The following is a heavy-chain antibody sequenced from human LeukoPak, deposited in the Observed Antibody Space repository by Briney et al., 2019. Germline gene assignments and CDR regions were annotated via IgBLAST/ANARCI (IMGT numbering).Heavy chain of an antibody. V-gene: IGHV4-61*05. Sequence: PSETLSLTCTVSGGSISSSSYYWGWIRQPPGKGLEWVGYIYYSGSTNYNPSLKSRVTISVDTSKNQFSLKLSSVTAADTAVYYCARRREYGDYWYFDLWGRGTLVTVSS. CDR2: IYYSGST. CDR3: ARRREYGDYWYFDL. D-gene: IGHD4-17*01. J-gene: IGHJ2*01. CDR1: GGSISSSSYY.